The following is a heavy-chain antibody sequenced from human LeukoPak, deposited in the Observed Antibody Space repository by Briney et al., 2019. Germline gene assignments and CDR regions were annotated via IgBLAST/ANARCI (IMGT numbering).Heavy chain of an antibody. CDR3: AKDHPRLDTAMVDY. Sequence: GGSLRLSCAASGFTFSSYGMHWVRQAPGKGLEWVAVISYDGSNKYYADSVKGRFTISRDNSKNTLYLQMNSLRAEDTAVYYCAKDHPRLDTAMVDYWGQGTLVTVSS. V-gene: IGHV3-30*18. D-gene: IGHD5-18*01. CDR1: GFTFSSYG. J-gene: IGHJ4*02. CDR2: ISYDGSNK.